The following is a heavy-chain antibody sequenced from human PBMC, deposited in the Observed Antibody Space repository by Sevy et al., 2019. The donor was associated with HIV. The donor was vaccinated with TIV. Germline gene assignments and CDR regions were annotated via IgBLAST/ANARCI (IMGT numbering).Heavy chain of an antibody. D-gene: IGHD3-22*01. CDR1: GFTFSSYS. V-gene: IGHV3-21*01. CDR2: ISSSSSYI. CDR3: ARAQSGNYYDSSGYAFDY. Sequence: GVSLRLSCAASGFTFSSYSMNWVRQAPGKGLEWVSSISSSSSYIYYADSVKGRFTISRDNAKNSLYLQMNSLRAEDTAVYYCARAQSGNYYDSSGYAFDYWGQGTLVTVSS. J-gene: IGHJ4*02.